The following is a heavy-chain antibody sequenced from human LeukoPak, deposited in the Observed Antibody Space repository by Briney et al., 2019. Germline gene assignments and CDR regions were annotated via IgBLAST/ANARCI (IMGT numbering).Heavy chain of an antibody. CDR2: INPNSGGT. CDR1: GYTFTGYY. J-gene: IGHJ4*02. CDR3: AREAVRGGTLDY. V-gene: IGHV1-2*06. D-gene: IGHD3-10*01. Sequence: ASVKVSCKASGYTFTGYYMHWVRQAPGQGLEWMGRINPNSGGTNYAQKFQGRVTMTRDTSISTAYMELSRLRSDVTAVYYCAREAVRGGTLDYWGQGTLVTVSS.